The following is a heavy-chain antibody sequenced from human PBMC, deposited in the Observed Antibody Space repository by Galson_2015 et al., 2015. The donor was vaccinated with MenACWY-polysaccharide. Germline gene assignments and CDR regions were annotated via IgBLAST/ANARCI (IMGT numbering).Heavy chain of an antibody. CDR2: MNPNSGNT. J-gene: IGHJ6*02. D-gene: IGHD6-19*01. CDR1: RYTFSSYD. CDR3: TRVRGGQWPRYSMDV. V-gene: IGHV1-8*01. Sequence: SVKVSCKASRYTFSSYDINWVRQAPGQRLEWMGWMNPNSGNTGYAQKFQGRVTMTRNTSISTAYMELSSLTSEDTAVYYCTRVRGGQWPRYSMDVWGQGTTVTVSS.